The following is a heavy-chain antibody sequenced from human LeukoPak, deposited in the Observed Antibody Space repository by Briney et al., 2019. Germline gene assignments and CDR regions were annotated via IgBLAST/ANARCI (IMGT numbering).Heavy chain of an antibody. CDR1: GYSFTSYW. Sequence: GESLKISCKGSGYSFTSYWIGWVRQMPGKGLEWMGIIYPGDSDTRYSPSFQGQVTISADKSISTAYLQWSSLKASDTAMYYCARFDRGVGATNSPFDYWGQGTLVTVSS. V-gene: IGHV5-51*01. CDR2: IYPGDSDT. D-gene: IGHD1-26*01. CDR3: ARFDRGVGATNSPFDY. J-gene: IGHJ4*02.